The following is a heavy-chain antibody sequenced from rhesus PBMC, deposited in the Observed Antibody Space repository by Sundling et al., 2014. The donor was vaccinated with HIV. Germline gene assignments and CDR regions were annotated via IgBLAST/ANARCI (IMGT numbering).Heavy chain of an antibody. Sequence: QVQLQESGPGLVRPSETLSLTCAVSGGSINSNYWSWFRQPPGKGLEWITYIFRTAGSTYYNPSLKSRVTIATDTSNNQFSLKLTSVTAADTAEYYCARTVVWVAAAGNQGYGLDSWGQGVVVTVSS. CDR3: ARTVVWVAAAGNQGYGLDS. CDR1: GGSINSNY. CDR2: IFRTAGST. D-gene: IGHD6-25*01. J-gene: IGHJ6*01. V-gene: IGHV4-160*01.